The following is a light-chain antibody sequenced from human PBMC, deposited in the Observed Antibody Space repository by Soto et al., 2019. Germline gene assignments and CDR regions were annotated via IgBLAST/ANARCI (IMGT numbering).Light chain of an antibody. Sequence: EIVMTQSPATLSVSPGERVTLSCTASQNINTNLAWYQQRLGQAPRLLIYGTSTRAAGIPARFTGSGSGTEFTLTISSLQSDDFTFYYYHQYTDWPYTLGQGTKLEIK. CDR1: QNINTN. CDR2: GTS. CDR3: HQYTDWPYT. V-gene: IGKV3-15*01. J-gene: IGKJ2*01.